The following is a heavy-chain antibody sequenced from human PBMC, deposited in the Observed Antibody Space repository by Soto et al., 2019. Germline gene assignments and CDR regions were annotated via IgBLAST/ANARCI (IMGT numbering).Heavy chain of an antibody. Sequence: SETLSLTCTVSGGSISSGSHYWSWIRQHPGKCLEWIGYIYYSGGTYYNPSLKSRVSMSLDTSRNQFSLKLSSVTAADTAVYYCARDRDGNSPGYYYYMDVWGKGTTVTVSS. D-gene: IGHD2-15*01. CDR3: ARDRDGNSPGYYYYMDV. V-gene: IGHV4-31*03. CDR2: IYYSGGT. J-gene: IGHJ6*03. CDR1: GGSISSGSHY.